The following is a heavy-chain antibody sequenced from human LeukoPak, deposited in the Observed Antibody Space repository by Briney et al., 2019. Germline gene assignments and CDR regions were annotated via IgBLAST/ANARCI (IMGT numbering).Heavy chain of an antibody. CDR2: INPNSGGT. V-gene: IGHV1-2*02. J-gene: IGHJ4*02. CDR1: GYTFTGYY. Sequence: GASVKVSCKASGYTFTGYYMHWMRQAPGQGLEWMGWINPNSGGTNYAQKFQGRVTMTRDTSISTAYMELSRLRSDDTAVYYCARGIAMAGPYVDYWGQGTLVTVSS. CDR3: ARGIAMAGPYVDY. D-gene: IGHD6-19*01.